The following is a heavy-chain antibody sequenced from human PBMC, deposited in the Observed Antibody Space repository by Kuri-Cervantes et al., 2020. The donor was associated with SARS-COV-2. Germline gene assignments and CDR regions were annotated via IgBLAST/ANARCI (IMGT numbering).Heavy chain of an antibody. J-gene: IGHJ3*02. CDR3: ARSTSFRRLVVISQGDAFDI. V-gene: IGHV1-2*04. CDR1: GYTLPGYY. Sequence: ASVQVSCKASGYTLPGYYKHWVRQAPGQGLEWMGWINPNSGGTNYGQKFQGWVTMTRDTSISKVYMELSRLRSDDTAGYYCARSTSFRRLVVISQGDAFDIWGQGTMVTVSS. D-gene: IGHD3-22*01. CDR2: INPNSGGT.